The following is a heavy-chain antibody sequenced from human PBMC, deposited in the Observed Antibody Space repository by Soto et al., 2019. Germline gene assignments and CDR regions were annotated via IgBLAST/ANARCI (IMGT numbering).Heavy chain of an antibody. D-gene: IGHD4-4*01. J-gene: IGHJ4*02. V-gene: IGHV3-64*01. CDR1: GFTFSSYA. Sequence: GSLRLSCAASGFTFSSYAMHWVRQAPGKGLEYVSAISSNGGSTYYANSVKGRFTISRDNSKNTLYLQMGSLRAEDMAVYYCARGPLQGGYYFDYWGQGTLVTVSS. CDR3: ARGPLQGGYYFDY. CDR2: ISSNGGST.